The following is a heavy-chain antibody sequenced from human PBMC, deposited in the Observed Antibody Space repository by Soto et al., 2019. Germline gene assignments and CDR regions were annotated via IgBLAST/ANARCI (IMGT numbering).Heavy chain of an antibody. V-gene: IGHV3-74*01. CDR1: GFPFSSYW. CDR3: AREYYSVLTGYYTDY. D-gene: IGHD3-9*01. CDR2: ISGDGVTT. Sequence: EVQLVESGGDLVQRGGSLRLSCAASGFPFSSYWMHWVRHTPGKGLDWVARISGDGVTTYYSDSVTGRFTVSRDNAKNTLSPQISGLRAEDTAVYYCAREYYSVLTGYYTDYWGQGTLVSVSS. J-gene: IGHJ4*02.